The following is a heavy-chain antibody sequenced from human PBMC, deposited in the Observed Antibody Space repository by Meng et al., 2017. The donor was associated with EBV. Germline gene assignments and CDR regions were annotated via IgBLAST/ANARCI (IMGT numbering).Heavy chain of an antibody. CDR2: IRSKAKSYAT. D-gene: IGHD2-2*01. Sequence: GRVGEPGGGLGQPGGSLKLSCAASGFTFSGSAMHWVRQASGKGLEWVGRIRSKAKSYATAYAASVKGRFTISRDDSKNTAYLQMNSLKTEDTAVYYCTRMSSPLDYWGQGTLVTVSS. V-gene: IGHV3-73*02. CDR1: GFTFSGSA. CDR3: TRMSSPLDY. J-gene: IGHJ4*02.